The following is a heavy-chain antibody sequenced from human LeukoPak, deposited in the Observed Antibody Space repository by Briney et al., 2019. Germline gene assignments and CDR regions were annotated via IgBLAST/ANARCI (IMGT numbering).Heavy chain of an antibody. CDR2: ISGSGGST. J-gene: IGHJ3*02. CDR3: ARVKSYYYDTSDKDAFDI. Sequence: GGSLRLSCAASGFTFSSYSMSWVRQAPGKGLEWVSAISGSGGSTYYADSVKGRFTISRDNSKNTLYLQMNSLRAEDTAVYYCARVKSYYYDTSDKDAFDIWGQGTMVTVSS. CDR1: GFTFSSYS. V-gene: IGHV3-23*01. D-gene: IGHD3-22*01.